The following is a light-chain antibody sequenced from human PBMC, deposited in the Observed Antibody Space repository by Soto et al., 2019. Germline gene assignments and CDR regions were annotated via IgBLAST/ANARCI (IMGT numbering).Light chain of an antibody. CDR3: QHYGTSAL. V-gene: IGKV3-20*01. CDR1: QSVSSSY. CDR2: VAS. Sequence: IVLTQSPGTLSLSPGERATLSCRASQSVSSSYLAWYQQKPGQAPRLLIYVASSRATGIPDRFSVSASGTDFTLTISRLEPEDFAVYYCQHYGTSALFGPGTKVDIK. J-gene: IGKJ3*01.